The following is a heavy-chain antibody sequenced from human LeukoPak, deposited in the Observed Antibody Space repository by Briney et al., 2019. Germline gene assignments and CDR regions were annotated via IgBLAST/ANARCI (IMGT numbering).Heavy chain of an antibody. J-gene: IGHJ5*02. CDR2: ISYDGSNK. CDR1: GFTFSSYA. CDR3: ARGSWFDP. Sequence: GGSLRLSCAASGFTFSSYAMHWVRQAPGEGLEWVAVISYDGSNKYYADSVKGRFTISRDNSKNTLYLQMNSLRAEDTAVYYCARGSWFDPWGQGTLVTVSS. V-gene: IGHV3-30-3*01.